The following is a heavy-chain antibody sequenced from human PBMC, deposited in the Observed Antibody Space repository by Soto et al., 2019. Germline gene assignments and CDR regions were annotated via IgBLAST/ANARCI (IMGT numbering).Heavy chain of an antibody. D-gene: IGHD5-18*01. CDR1: GGTFSTYA. CDR3: ASGIQLWLRQINNGYSG. Sequence: QVQLVQSGAEVKKPESSVKVSCKAPGGTFSTYAISWVRQAPGQGLEWMGGIIPMFGTANYAQRFQDRVTITADESTNTVYMELSSPRSEDTAVYFCASGIQLWLRQINNGYSGWGQGTLVTVSS. CDR2: IIPMFGTA. V-gene: IGHV1-69*12. J-gene: IGHJ4*02.